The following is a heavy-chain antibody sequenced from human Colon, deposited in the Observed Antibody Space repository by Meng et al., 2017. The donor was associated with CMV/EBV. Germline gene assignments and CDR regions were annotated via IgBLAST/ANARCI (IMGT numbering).Heavy chain of an antibody. V-gene: IGHV3-43D*03. J-gene: IGHJ6*02. Sequence: GESLKISCAASGFTFDEYAMHWVRQAPGKGLEWVSLISWDGGSTYYADSVKGRFTISRDNSKNSLYLQMHSLRAEDTALYYCAQAARYGYNSRYGMDVWGQGTTVTVSS. CDR2: ISWDGGST. CDR3: AQAARYGYNSRYGMDV. D-gene: IGHD5-24*01. CDR1: GFTFDEYA.